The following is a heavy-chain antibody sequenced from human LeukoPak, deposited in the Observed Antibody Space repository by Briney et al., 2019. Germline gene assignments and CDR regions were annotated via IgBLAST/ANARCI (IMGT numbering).Heavy chain of an antibody. V-gene: IGHV4-34*01. CDR1: GGSISSYY. D-gene: IGHD6-19*01. CDR3: AHDPYSSGWYGLWY. J-gene: IGHJ4*02. Sequence: PSETLSLTCTVSGGSISSYYWSWIRQPPGKGLEWIGEINHSGSTNYNPSLESRVTISVDTSKNQFSLKLSSVTAADTAVYYCAHDPYSSGWYGLWYWGQGTLVTVSS. CDR2: INHSGST.